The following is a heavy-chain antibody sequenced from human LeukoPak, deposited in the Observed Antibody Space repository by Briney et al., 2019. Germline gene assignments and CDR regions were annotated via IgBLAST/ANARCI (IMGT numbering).Heavy chain of an antibody. D-gene: IGHD3-10*01. CDR1: GYTFTGYY. Sequence: GASVKVSCKASGYTFTGYYMHWVRQAPGQGLEWMGWINPNSGGTNYAQKFRGWVTMTRDTSISTAYMELSRLGSDDTAVYYCARGGALWFGESRVDYWGQGTLVTVSS. V-gene: IGHV1-2*04. CDR3: ARGGALWFGESRVDY. J-gene: IGHJ4*02. CDR2: INPNSGGT.